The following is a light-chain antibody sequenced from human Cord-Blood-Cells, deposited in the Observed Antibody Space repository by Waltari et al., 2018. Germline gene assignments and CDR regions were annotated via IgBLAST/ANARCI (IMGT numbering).Light chain of an antibody. CDR1: SSDVGSYNL. V-gene: IGLV2-23*01. CDR2: EGS. Sequence: QPALTQPASVSGSPGQSITISCTGTSSDVGSYNLVSWYQQPPGKAPKLMIYEGSKRPSGVSNRFSGSKSGNTASLTISGLQAEDEADYYCCSYAGSSTFVFGGGAKLTVL. J-gene: IGLJ3*02. CDR3: CSYAGSSTFV.